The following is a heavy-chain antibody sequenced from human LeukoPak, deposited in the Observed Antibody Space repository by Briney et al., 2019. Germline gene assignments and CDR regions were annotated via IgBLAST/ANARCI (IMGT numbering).Heavy chain of an antibody. V-gene: IGHV3-30*04. D-gene: IGHD3-10*01. CDR3: ARDPERLWFGELSGGYYFDY. CDR1: GFTFSSYA. CDR2: ISYDGSNK. Sequence: PGRSLRLSCAASGFTFSSYAMHWVRQAPGKGLEWVAVISYDGSNKYYADSVKGRSTISRDNSKNTLYLQMNSLRAEDTAVYYCARDPERLWFGELSGGYYFDYWGQGTLVTVSS. J-gene: IGHJ4*02.